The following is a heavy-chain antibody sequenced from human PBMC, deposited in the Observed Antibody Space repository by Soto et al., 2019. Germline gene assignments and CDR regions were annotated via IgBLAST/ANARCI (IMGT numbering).Heavy chain of an antibody. J-gene: IGHJ5*02. CDR1: GGSISSGGYY. CDR2: IYYSGST. Sequence: SETLSLTCTVSGGSISSGGYYWSWIRQHPGKGLEWIGYIYYSGSTYYNPSLKSRVTISVDTSKNQFSLKLSSVTAADTAVYYCARGGMDFWSGSPPNWFDPWGQGTLVTVSS. V-gene: IGHV4-31*03. D-gene: IGHD3-3*01. CDR3: ARGGMDFWSGSPPNWFDP.